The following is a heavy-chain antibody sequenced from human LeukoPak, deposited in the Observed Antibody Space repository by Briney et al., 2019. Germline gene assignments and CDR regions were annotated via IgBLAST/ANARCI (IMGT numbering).Heavy chain of an antibody. V-gene: IGHV1-18*01. Sequence: ASVKVSCKASGYTFTSYGISWLQQAPGQGLEWMGWISAYNGNTNYAQKLQGRVTMTTDTSTSTAYMELRSLRSDDTAVYYCARVIVGATNYYYYGMDVWGQGTTVTVSS. CDR1: GYTFTSYG. CDR2: ISAYNGNT. J-gene: IGHJ6*02. CDR3: ARVIVGATNYYYYGMDV. D-gene: IGHD1-26*01.